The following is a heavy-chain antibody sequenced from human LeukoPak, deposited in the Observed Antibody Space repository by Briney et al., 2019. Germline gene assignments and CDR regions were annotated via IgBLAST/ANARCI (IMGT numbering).Heavy chain of an antibody. CDR3: ARRAMVVVVVHLLDAFDI. Sequence: SETLSLTCTVSGGSISSYYWSWIRQPPGKGLEWIGYIYYSGSTNYNPSLKSRVTISVDTSKNQFSLKLSSVTAADTAVYYCARRAMVVVVVHLLDAFDIWGQGTMVTVSS. V-gene: IGHV4-59*01. J-gene: IGHJ3*02. CDR1: GGSISSYY. D-gene: IGHD3-22*01. CDR2: IYYSGST.